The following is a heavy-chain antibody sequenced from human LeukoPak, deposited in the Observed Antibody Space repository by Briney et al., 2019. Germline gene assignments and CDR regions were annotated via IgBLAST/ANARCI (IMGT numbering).Heavy chain of an antibody. V-gene: IGHV4-31*03. CDR3: ARVVYCSSTSCYTRRPSNWFDP. J-gene: IGHJ5*02. Sequence: PSETLSLTCTVSGGSISSGGYYWSWIRQHPGKGLEWIGYIYYSWSTYYNPSLKSRVTISVDTSKNQFSLKLSSVTAADTAVYYCARVVYCSSTSCYTRRPSNWFDPWGQGTLVTVSS. D-gene: IGHD2-2*02. CDR2: IYYSWST. CDR1: GGSISSGGYY.